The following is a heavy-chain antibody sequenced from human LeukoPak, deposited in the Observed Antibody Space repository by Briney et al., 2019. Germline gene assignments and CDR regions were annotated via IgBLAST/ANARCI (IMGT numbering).Heavy chain of an antibody. Sequence: PSETLSLTCTVSGGSISSYYWSWIRQPPGKGLEWIGYIYYSGSTNYNPSLKSRVTISVDTSKNQFSLKLSSVTAADTAVYYCARASEIPGYSSGWTYYMDVWGKGTTVTVSS. CDR3: ARASEIPGYSSGWTYYMDV. J-gene: IGHJ6*03. CDR2: IYYSGST. CDR1: GGSISSYY. D-gene: IGHD6-19*01. V-gene: IGHV4-59*01.